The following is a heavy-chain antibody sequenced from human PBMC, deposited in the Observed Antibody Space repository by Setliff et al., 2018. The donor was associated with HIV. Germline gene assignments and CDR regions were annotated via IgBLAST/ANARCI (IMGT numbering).Heavy chain of an antibody. J-gene: IGHJ6*02. D-gene: IGHD6-6*01. CDR1: GFALNTSGMC. V-gene: IGHV2-70*11. CDR2: IDWDGDK. CDR3: ARIVISSSSNYYYGMDV. Sequence: SGPTLVNPTQTLTLTCTLSGFALNTSGMCLSWIRQSPGKALEWLARIDWDGDKYYNTSLKTRLIISKDTPKNQVVLTMTNMDPVDTATYYCARIVISSSSNYYYGMDVWGQGTTVTVSS.